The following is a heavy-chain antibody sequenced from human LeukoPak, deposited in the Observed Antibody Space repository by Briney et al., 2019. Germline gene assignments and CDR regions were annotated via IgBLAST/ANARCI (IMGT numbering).Heavy chain of an antibody. CDR2: INHSGST. CDR1: GGSFSGYY. D-gene: IGHD1-14*01. CDR3: ARGRSRRDWFDP. Sequence: SETLSLTCAVYGGSFSGYYWSWIRQPPGKGLEWIGEINHSGSTNYNPSLKSRVTISVDTSKNQFSLKLSSVTAADTAAYYCARGRSRRDWFDPWGQGTLVTVSS. J-gene: IGHJ5*02. V-gene: IGHV4-34*01.